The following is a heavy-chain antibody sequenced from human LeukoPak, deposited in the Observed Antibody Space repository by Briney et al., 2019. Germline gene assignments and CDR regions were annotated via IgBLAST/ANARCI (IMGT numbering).Heavy chain of an antibody. CDR2: ISSSSSYI. J-gene: IGHJ3*02. D-gene: IGHD4-17*01. Sequence: PGGSLRLSCAASGFTFSSYSMNWVRQAPGKGLEWVSSISSSSSYIYYADSVKGRFTISRDNAKNSLYLQMNSLRAEDMALYYCAKDINDYGDNAFDIWGQGTMVTVSS. CDR1: GFTFSSYS. CDR3: AKDINDYGDNAFDI. V-gene: IGHV3-21*04.